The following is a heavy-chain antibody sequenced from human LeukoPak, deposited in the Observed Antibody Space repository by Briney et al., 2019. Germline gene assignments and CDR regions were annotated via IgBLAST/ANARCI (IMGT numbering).Heavy chain of an antibody. J-gene: IGHJ5*02. Sequence: GGSLRLSCAASGFTFSSYAMNWVRQAPGKGLEWVSHIRSSSETFYADSVKGRFTISRDNARNSLYLQMNNLRGEDTAIYYCARDAGNSGYGCDLWGQGTLVTVSS. CDR2: IRSSSET. D-gene: IGHD5-12*01. CDR3: ARDAGNSGYGCDL. V-gene: IGHV3-48*01. CDR1: GFTFSSYA.